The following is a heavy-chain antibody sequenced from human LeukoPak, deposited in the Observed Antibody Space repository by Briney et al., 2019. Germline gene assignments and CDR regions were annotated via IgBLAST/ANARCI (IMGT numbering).Heavy chain of an antibody. CDR1: GVTISGYW. V-gene: IGHV3-7*01. CDR2: IKQDASEI. D-gene: IGHD3-10*01. J-gene: IGHJ4*02. Sequence: GGSLRLSCAASGVTISGYWMSWVRQAPGKGLEWVANIKQDASEIYYVGSVKGRFTISRDNAKNSVFLQMNSLRAEDTAVYYCATDGGPFDNWGQGILVTVSS. CDR3: ATDGGPFDN.